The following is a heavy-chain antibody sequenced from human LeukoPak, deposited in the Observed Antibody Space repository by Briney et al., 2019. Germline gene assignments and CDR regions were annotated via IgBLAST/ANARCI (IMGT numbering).Heavy chain of an antibody. Sequence: SETLSLTCTVSGDSISSSSSYWGWIRQPPGERLEWIGSIYYSGSTYYNTSLKSRVTISVDTSKNQFSLRLNSVTAADTAVYYCARRYSSSSTDAFDIWGQGTMVTVSS. CDR1: GDSISSSSSY. CDR2: IYYSGST. D-gene: IGHD6-6*01. CDR3: ARRYSSSSTDAFDI. J-gene: IGHJ3*02. V-gene: IGHV4-39*01.